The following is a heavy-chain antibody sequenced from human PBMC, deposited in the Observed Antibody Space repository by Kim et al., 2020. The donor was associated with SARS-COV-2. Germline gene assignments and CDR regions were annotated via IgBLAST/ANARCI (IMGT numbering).Heavy chain of an antibody. Sequence: DSVKGRFTISRDNSKNSLYLQMNSLRTEDTALYYCAKDKAAGTFQNWFDPWGQGTLVTVSS. J-gene: IGHJ5*02. CDR3: AKDKAAGTFQNWFDP. D-gene: IGHD6-13*01. V-gene: IGHV3-43*01.